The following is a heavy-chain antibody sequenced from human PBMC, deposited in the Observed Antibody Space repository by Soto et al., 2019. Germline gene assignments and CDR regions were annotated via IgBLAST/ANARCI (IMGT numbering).Heavy chain of an antibody. Sequence: QSGGSLRLSCGXXGXIFXXXXXXXVXQAXGXXXXXXTGISYDGGERFYADSVKGRFTISRDNSKNRLDLQMSSLRPEDTAVYYCARDLPLYCRGDCNFDFWGQGTLVTVSS. CDR3: ARDLPLYCRGDCNFDF. V-gene: IGHV3-30*03. D-gene: IGHD2-21*02. J-gene: IGHJ4*02. CDR1: GXIFXXXX. CDR2: ISYDGGER.